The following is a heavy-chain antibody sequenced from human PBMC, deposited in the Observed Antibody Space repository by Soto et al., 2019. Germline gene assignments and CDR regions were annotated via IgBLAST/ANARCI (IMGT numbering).Heavy chain of an antibody. CDR2: IYYSGST. CDR3: ARDPGYSYDDY. CDR1: GGSISSGGYY. V-gene: IGHV4-31*03. D-gene: IGHD5-18*01. J-gene: IGHJ4*02. Sequence: PSETLSLTCTVSGGSISSGGYYWSWIRQHPGKGLEWIGYIYYSGSTYYNPSLKSRVTISVDTSKTQFSPKLSSVTAADTAVYYCARDPGYSYDDYWGQGTLVPVSS.